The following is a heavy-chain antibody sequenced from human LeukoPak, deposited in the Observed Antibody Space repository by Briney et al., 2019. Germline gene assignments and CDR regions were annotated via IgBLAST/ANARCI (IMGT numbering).Heavy chain of an antibody. CDR2: INHSGST. CDR3: ARGPTGYYYDSSGYYP. D-gene: IGHD3-22*01. V-gene: IGHV4-34*01. CDR1: GGSFSGYY. Sequence: PSETLSLTCAVYGGSFSGYYWSWLRQPPGKGLEWIGEINHSGSTNHNPSLTSRVPISVDTSKNQFSLKLSSVTAADTAVYYCARGPTGYYYDSSGYYPWGQGTLVTVSS. J-gene: IGHJ5*02.